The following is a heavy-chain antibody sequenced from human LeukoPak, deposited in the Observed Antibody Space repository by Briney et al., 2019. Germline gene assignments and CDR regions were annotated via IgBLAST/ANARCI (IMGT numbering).Heavy chain of an antibody. V-gene: IGHV3-21*01. J-gene: IGHJ4*02. Sequence: GGSLRLSCAASGFTFSNYSMNWVRQAPGKGLEWVSSISTRSSYIYHADSVKGRFTISRDNAKNSLFLQMNSLRAEDTAVYFCARVFPYGSGSRGADYWGQGTLVTVSS. D-gene: IGHD3-10*01. CDR3: ARVFPYGSGSRGADY. CDR2: ISTRSSYI. CDR1: GFTFSNYS.